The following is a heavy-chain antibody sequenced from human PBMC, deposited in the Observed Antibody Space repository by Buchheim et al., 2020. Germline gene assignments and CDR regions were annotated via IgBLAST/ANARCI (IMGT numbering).Heavy chain of an antibody. CDR2: VSGSGRPGGVST. J-gene: IGHJ4*02. CDR1: GFTFSSYE. D-gene: IGHD3-10*01. V-gene: IGHV3-23*04. CDR3: AKVFYSDTWYGEDS. Sequence: EVQLVESGGGLVQPGGSLRLSCAASGFTFSSYEMNWVRQAPGKGLEWVSSVSGSGRPGGVSTFYADSVKGRFTISKDYSKNTLYLQMNSLRVEDTAIYYCAKVFYSDTWYGEDSWGQGTL.